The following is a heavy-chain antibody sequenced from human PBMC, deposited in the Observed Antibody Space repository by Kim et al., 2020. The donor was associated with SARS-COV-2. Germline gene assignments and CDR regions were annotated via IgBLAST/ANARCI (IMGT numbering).Heavy chain of an antibody. CDR3: ASPGRGVTTRRGY. D-gene: IGHD4-17*01. Sequence: GGSLRLSCAASGFTFSSYWMSWVRQAPGKGLEWVANIKQDGSEKYYVDSVKGRFTISRDNAKNSLYLQMNSPRAEDTAVYYCASPGRGVTTRRGYWGQGTLVTVSS. V-gene: IGHV3-7*03. J-gene: IGHJ4*02. CDR2: IKQDGSEK. CDR1: GFTFSSYW.